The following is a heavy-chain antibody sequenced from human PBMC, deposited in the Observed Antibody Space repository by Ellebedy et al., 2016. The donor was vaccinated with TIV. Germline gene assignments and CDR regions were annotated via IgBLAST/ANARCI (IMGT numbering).Heavy chain of an antibody. J-gene: IGHJ3*02. CDR2: ITPSGGST. CDR1: GYTFSNYF. Sequence: AASVKVSCKASGYTFSNYFMHWVRQAPGQGLAWMGIITPSGGSTTYAQKLQGRVTMTRDTSISTAYMELSRLRSDDTAVYYCAISSGRLRYFDWLLRGLGAFDIWGQGTMVTVSS. D-gene: IGHD3-9*01. V-gene: IGHV1-46*04. CDR3: AISSGRLRYFDWLLRGLGAFDI.